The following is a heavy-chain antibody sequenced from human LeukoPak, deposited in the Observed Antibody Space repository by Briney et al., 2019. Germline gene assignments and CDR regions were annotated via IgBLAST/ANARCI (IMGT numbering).Heavy chain of an antibody. Sequence: GGSLRLSCAASGFTFSSYAMHWVRQAPGKGLEYVSAISSNGGSTYYANSVKGRFTISRDNSKNTLYLQMGSLRAEDMAVYYCVRGGHYYGSGSYYRDYYYYGMDVWGQGTTVTVSS. D-gene: IGHD3-10*01. V-gene: IGHV3-64*01. CDR1: GFTFSSYA. CDR3: VRGGHYYGSGSYYRDYYYYGMDV. CDR2: ISSNGGST. J-gene: IGHJ6*02.